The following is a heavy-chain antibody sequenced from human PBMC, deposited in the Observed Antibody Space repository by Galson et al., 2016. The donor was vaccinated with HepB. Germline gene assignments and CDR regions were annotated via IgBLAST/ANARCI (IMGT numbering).Heavy chain of an antibody. D-gene: IGHD1-14*01. Sequence: SLRLSCAASGFTFGSYAMPWVRQAPGKGLEWVSGIGGSGGSINYADSVKGRFTISRGNPKNTLYLQMNSLRAEDTAVYYCAKGPTGYYYYGMDVWGQGTTVTVSS. V-gene: IGHV3-23*01. CDR1: GFTFGSYA. J-gene: IGHJ6*02. CDR2: IGGSGGSI. CDR3: AKGPTGYYYYGMDV.